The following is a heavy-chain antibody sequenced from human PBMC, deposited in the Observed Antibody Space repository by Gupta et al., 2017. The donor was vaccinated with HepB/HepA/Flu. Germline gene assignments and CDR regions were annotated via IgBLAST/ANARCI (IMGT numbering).Heavy chain of an antibody. CDR1: GYSFSSYA. Sequence: QVQLGQSGAEVKRPGASVKLSCKASGYSFSSYAVQWVRQAPGQSLEWMGWINGGSGDARYSEKFQDRVTITRDTSASTVYMELRSLRPEDTSLYYWARSPIAGWFDSWGQGTLVTVSS. J-gene: IGHJ5*01. CDR3: ARSPIAGWFDS. V-gene: IGHV1-3*01. D-gene: IGHD2-21*01. CDR2: INGGSGDA.